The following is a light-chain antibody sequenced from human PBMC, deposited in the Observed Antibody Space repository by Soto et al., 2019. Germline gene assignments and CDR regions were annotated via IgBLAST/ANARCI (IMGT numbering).Light chain of an antibody. V-gene: IGKV3-15*01. CDR1: QSVSGN. Sequence: EIVMTQSPATLSVSPGERATLSCRASQSVSGNLAWYQQKPGQTPRLLIYGASTRATGIPARSSGSGSGTEFTLTISSLQSEDFAVYYCQQYNNWPQTFGQGTKVEIK. J-gene: IGKJ1*01. CDR2: GAS. CDR3: QQYNNWPQT.